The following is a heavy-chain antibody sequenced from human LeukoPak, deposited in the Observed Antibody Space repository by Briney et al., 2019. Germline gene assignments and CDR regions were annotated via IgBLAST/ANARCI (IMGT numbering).Heavy chain of an antibody. CDR3: ASCSALSTSAAEYFQH. Sequence: SETLSLTCTVSGGSISGYSWTWIRQPPGQGLEWIGYFHNSRTTSYNPSLTGRVTISVDTAMDQISLKLNSVTAADTAVYYCASCSALSTSAAEYFQHWGQGTLVTVSS. J-gene: IGHJ1*01. CDR2: FHNSRTT. CDR1: GGSISGYS. D-gene: IGHD2-15*01. V-gene: IGHV4-59*01.